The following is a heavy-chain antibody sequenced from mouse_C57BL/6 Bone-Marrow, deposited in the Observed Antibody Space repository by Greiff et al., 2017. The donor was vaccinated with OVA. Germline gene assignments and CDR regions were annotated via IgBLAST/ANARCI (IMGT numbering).Heavy chain of an antibody. D-gene: IGHD2-1*01. CDR1: GYTFTDYY. J-gene: IGHJ3*01. Sequence: EVQLQQSGPELVKPGASVKISCKASGYTFTDYYMNWVKQSHGKSLEWIGDINPNNGGTSYNQKFKGKATLTVDKSSSTAYMELRSLTSEDSAVYYCARADYGNYEEAWFAYWGQGTLVTVSA. CDR3: ARADYGNYEEAWFAY. CDR2: INPNNGGT. V-gene: IGHV1-26*01.